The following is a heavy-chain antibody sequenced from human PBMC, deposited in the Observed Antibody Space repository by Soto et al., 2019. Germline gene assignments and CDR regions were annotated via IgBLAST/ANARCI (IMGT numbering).Heavy chain of an antibody. CDR3: ARMQAKASEWFDP. CDR1: GYTFTSYG. J-gene: IGHJ5*02. V-gene: IGHV1-18*01. CDR2: ISAYNGNT. Sequence: ASVKVSCKASGYTFTSYGISCVRQAPGQGLEWMGWISAYNGNTNYAQKLRGRVTMTTDTSTSTAYMELRSLRSDDTAVYYCARMQAKASEWFDPWGQGTLVTVSS.